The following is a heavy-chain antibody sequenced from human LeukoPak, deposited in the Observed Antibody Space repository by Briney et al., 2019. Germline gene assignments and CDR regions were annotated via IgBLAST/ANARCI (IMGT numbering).Heavy chain of an antibody. CDR1: GFTFSSYA. V-gene: IGHV3-23*01. J-gene: IGHJ4*02. CDR3: AKGGRRDGYNEDDS. CDR2: ISGSGGST. D-gene: IGHD5-24*01. Sequence: GGSLRLSCAASGFTFSSYAMSWVRQAPGKGLEWVSAISGSGGSTYYADSVKGRFTISRDNSKNTLYLQMNSLRAEDTAVYYCAKGGRRDGYNEDDSWGQGTLVTVSS.